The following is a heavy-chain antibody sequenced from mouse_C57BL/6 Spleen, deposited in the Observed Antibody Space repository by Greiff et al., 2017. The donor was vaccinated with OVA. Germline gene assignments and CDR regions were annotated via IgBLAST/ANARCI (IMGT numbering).Heavy chain of an antibody. CDR3: ARVPDSCYDAMDY. CDR1: GFNIKNTY. Sequence: VQLQQSVAELVRPGASVKLSCTASGFNIKNTYMHWVKQRPEQGLEWIGRIDTANGNTKYAPKFQGKATITADTSSTTAYLQLRSLTYEDTAIYDSARVPDSCYDAMDYWGQGTSVTVSS. J-gene: IGHJ4*01. V-gene: IGHV14-3*01. CDR2: IDTANGNT. D-gene: IGHD2-12*01.